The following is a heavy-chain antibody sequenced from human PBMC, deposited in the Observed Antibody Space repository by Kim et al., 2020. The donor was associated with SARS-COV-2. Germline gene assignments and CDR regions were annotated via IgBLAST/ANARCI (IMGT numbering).Heavy chain of an antibody. CDR3: ARVSLLGDFWSGYRKYYYMDV. D-gene: IGHD3-3*01. CDR2: IKQDGSEK. J-gene: IGHJ6*03. V-gene: IGHV3-7*01. Sequence: GGSLRLSCAASGFTFSSYWMSWVRQAPGKGLEWVANIKQDGSEKYYVDSVKGRFTISRDNAKNSLYLQMNSLRAEDTAVYYCARVSLLGDFWSGYRKYYYMDVWGKGTTVTVSS. CDR1: GFTFSSYW.